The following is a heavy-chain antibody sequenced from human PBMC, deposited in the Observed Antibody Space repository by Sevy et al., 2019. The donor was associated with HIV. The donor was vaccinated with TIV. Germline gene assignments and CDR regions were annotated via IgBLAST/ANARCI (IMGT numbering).Heavy chain of an antibody. CDR2: VIPIFGTA. CDR1: GGTFSSYA. Sequence: ASVKVSCKASGGTFSSYAISWVRQAPGQGLEWMGGVIPIFGTANYAQKFQGRVTITADESTSTAYMELSSLRSEDTAVYYCARSDSGYDSGFDYWGQGTLVTVSS. V-gene: IGHV1-69*13. CDR3: ARSDSGYDSGFDY. D-gene: IGHD5-12*01. J-gene: IGHJ4*02.